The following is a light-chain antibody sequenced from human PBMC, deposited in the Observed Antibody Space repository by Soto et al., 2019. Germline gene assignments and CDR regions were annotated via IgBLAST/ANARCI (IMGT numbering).Light chain of an antibody. J-gene: IGKJ4*01. CDR1: QGISHY. CDR2: AAS. V-gene: IGKV1-27*01. Sequence: DIQMTQSPSSLSASVGDRVTITCRASQGISHYLAWYQQKPGTVPKLLIYAASTLQSGVPSRFSGSGSGTDFTLTISSLQPEDVATYYCQKYNSAPRTFGGGTKVEIK. CDR3: QKYNSAPRT.